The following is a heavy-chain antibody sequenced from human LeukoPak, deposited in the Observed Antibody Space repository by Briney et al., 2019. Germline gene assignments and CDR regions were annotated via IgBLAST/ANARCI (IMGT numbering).Heavy chain of an antibody. CDR3: ARGNTPVRNGHNWFDP. CDR2: INHSGST. V-gene: IGHV4-34*01. J-gene: IGHJ5*02. D-gene: IGHD2-15*01. Sequence: SETLSLTCAVYGGSFSGYYWSWIRQPPGKGLEWIGEINHSGSTNYNPSLKSRVTISVDTSKNQFSLKLSSVTAADTAVYYCARGNTPVRNGHNWFDPWGQGTLVTVSS. CDR1: GGSFSGYY.